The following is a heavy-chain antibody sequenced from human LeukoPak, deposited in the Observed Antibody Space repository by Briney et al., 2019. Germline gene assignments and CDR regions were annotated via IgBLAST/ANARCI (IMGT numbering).Heavy chain of an antibody. CDR3: ARDKVGATTPAGDWFDP. J-gene: IGHJ5*02. V-gene: IGHV1-69*13. CDR2: IIPIFGTA. CDR1: GGTFSSYA. Sequence: GASVKVSCKASGGTFSSYAISWVRQAPGQGLEWMGGIIPIFGTANYAQKFQGRVTITADESTGTAYMELSSLRSEDTAVYYCARDKVGATTPAGDWFDPWGQGTLVTVSS. D-gene: IGHD1-26*01.